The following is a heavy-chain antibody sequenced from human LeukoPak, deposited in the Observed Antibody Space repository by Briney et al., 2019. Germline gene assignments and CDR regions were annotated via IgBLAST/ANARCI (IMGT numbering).Heavy chain of an antibody. V-gene: IGHV3-23*01. CDR1: GFNFSSYW. J-gene: IGHJ4*02. D-gene: IGHD3-10*01. CDR3: AKEFFGSIDY. CDR2: ISASGGNT. Sequence: GGSLRLSCAASGFNFSSYWMHWVRQAPGKGLEWVSGISASGGNTYYADSVKGRFTVSRDNSKNTLYLQMNSLRAEDTAIYYCAKEFFGSIDYWGQGTLVTVSS.